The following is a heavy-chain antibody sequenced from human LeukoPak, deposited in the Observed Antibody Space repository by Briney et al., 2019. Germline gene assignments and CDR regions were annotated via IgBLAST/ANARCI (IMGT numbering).Heavy chain of an antibody. CDR3: ARTIFGVVNDYYYMDV. Sequence: GGSPRLSCAASGFKFRSYGMHWVRQAPGKGLEWVALISFDESNKYYLDSVKGRFTISRDNAKNSLYLQMNSLRAEDTALYYCARTIFGVVNDYYYMDVWGKGTTVTVSS. CDR1: GFKFRSYG. CDR2: ISFDESNK. J-gene: IGHJ6*03. D-gene: IGHD3-3*01. V-gene: IGHV3-30*03.